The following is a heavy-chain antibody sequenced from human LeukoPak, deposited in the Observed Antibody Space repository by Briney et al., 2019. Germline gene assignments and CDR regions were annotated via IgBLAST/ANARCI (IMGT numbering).Heavy chain of an antibody. CDR2: IYSSGSA. CDR3: ARGTDGDYVDY. Sequence: SETLSLTCTVSGGSISSYYWSWIRQPAGKGLAWLGRIYSSGSANYNPSLKSRVTMSVDTSKNQFSLKLRSVTAADTAVYYCARGTDGDYVDYWGQGTLVTVSS. J-gene: IGHJ4*02. V-gene: IGHV4-4*07. CDR1: GGSISSYY. D-gene: IGHD4-17*01.